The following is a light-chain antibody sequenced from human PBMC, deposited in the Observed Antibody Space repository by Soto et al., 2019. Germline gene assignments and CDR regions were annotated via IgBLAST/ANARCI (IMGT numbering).Light chain of an antibody. V-gene: IGLV1-40*01. CDR2: GNR. CDR1: SSNIGAGSD. Sequence: QSVLTQPPSVSGAPGQRVTISCTGSSSNIGAGSDVHWYQQFPGTAPRLLIYGNRHRPSGVPDRFSAAKSGTSVSLAITGLQAEVEADYYCQSYDRSLSGWVFGGWTKLTVL. J-gene: IGLJ3*02. CDR3: QSYDRSLSGWV.